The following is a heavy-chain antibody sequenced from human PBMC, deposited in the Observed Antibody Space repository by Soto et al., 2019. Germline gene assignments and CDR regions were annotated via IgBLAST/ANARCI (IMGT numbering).Heavy chain of an antibody. CDR1: GGSISSYY. CDR3: ARPRTTVTIDAFDI. D-gene: IGHD4-17*01. J-gene: IGHJ3*02. Sequence: SETLSLTCTVSGGSISSYYWTWIRQPPGKGLEWIGYIYYTGSTNYNPSLKSRVTISVDTSKNQFSLNLTSVTAADTAVYYCARPRTTVTIDAFDIWGQGTLVTVSS. V-gene: IGHV4-59*08. CDR2: IYYTGST.